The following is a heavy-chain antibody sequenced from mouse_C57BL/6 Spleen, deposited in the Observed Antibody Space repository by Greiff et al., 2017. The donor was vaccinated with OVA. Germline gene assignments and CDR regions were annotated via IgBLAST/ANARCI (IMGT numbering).Heavy chain of an antibody. CDR2: IYPGDGDT. CDR3: ARGGLYGNWYFDV. CDR1: GYAFSSYW. Sequence: VQLQQSWAELVKPGASVKISCKASGYAFSSYWMNWVKQRPGKGLEWIGQIYPGDGDTNYNGKFKGKATLTADKSSSTAYMHLGSLTSEDSAVYFCARGGLYGNWYFDVWGTGTTVTVSS. J-gene: IGHJ1*03. V-gene: IGHV1-80*01. D-gene: IGHD2-1*01.